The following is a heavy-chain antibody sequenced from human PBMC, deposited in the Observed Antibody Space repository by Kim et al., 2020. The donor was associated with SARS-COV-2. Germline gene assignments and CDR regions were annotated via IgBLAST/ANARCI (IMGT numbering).Heavy chain of an antibody. CDR3: ARAVYGYFDY. V-gene: IGHV4-59*01. Sequence: TLSLTCTVSGGSISSYYWSWIRQPPGKGLEWIGYIYYSGSTNYNPSLKSRVTISVDTSKNQFSLKLSSVTAADTAVYYCARAVYGYFDYWGQGTLVTVSS. D-gene: IGHD3-16*01. CDR2: IYYSGST. J-gene: IGHJ4*02. CDR1: GGSISSYY.